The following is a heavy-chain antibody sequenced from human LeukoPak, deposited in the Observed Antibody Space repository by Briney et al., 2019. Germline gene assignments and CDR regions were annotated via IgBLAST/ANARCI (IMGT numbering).Heavy chain of an antibody. CDR3: ARGPLWSVAGPNFDY. D-gene: IGHD6-19*01. V-gene: IGHV4-34*01. Sequence: SETLSLTCAVYGGSFSGYYWSWIRQPPGKGLEWIGEINHSGSTNYNPSLKSRVTISVDTSKNQFSLKLSSVTAADTAVYYCARGPLWSVAGPNFDYWGQGTLVTVSS. CDR2: INHSGST. CDR1: GGSFSGYY. J-gene: IGHJ4*02.